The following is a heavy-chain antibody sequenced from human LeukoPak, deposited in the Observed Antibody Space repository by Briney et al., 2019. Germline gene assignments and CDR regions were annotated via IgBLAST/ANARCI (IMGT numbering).Heavy chain of an antibody. CDR3: AAQAARDGFDI. J-gene: IGHJ3*02. CDR1: GGSISSSY. D-gene: IGHD6-6*01. Sequence: SETLSLTFTVSGGSISSSYWNWIRQPPGKGLEWIGYIYYSGSTNYNPSLKSRVTISVDTSKNQFSLKLSSVTAADTAVYFCAAQAARDGFDIWGQGTMVTVSS. CDR2: IYYSGST. V-gene: IGHV4-59*01.